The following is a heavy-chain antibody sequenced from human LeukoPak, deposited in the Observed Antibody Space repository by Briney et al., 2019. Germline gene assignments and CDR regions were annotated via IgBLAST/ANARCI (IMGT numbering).Heavy chain of an antibody. V-gene: IGHV3-23*01. Sequence: VRPXPGXXLDLVSAISVSVRSTYYADSVKGRFTISRDNSKNTLYLQMNSLRAEDTAVYYCAKAPHSSGYYWGQGTLVTVSS. CDR3: AKAPHSSGYY. J-gene: IGHJ4*02. D-gene: IGHD3-22*01. CDR2: ISVSVRST.